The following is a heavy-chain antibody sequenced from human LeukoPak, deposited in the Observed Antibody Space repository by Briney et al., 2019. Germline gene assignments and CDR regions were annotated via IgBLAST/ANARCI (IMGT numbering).Heavy chain of an antibody. J-gene: IGHJ6*02. CDR2: ISSSGSTI. V-gene: IGHV3-11*01. D-gene: IGHD3-10*01. CDR3: ARDWGSGELVSRYYYYGMSV. CDR1: GFTFSGYY. Sequence: GGSLRLSCAASGFTFSGYYMSWIRQAPGKGLEWVSYISSSGSTIYYADSVKGRFTISRDNAKNSLYLQMNSLRAEDTAVYYCARDWGSGELVSRYYYYGMSVWGQGTTVTVSS.